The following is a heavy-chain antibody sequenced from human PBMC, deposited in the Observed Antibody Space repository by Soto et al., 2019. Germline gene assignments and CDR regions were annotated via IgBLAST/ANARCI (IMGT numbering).Heavy chain of an antibody. CDR1: GGTFSSYA. J-gene: IGHJ2*01. V-gene: IGHV1-69*13. D-gene: IGHD2-21*02. CDR3: ARLYCGGDCYWYFDL. Sequence: GASVKVSCKASGGTFSSYAISWVRQAPGQGLEWMGGIIPIFGTANYAQKFQGRVTITADESTSTAYMELSSLRSEDTAVYYCARLYCGGDCYWYFDLWGRGTLVTVSS. CDR2: IIPIFGTA.